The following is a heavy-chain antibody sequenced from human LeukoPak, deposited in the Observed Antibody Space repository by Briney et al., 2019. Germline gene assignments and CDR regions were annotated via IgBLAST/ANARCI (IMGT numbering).Heavy chain of an antibody. J-gene: IGHJ3*02. CDR1: GGSISSGGYC. Sequence: SQTLSLTCTVSGGSISSGGYCWSWIRQHPGKGLEWIGYIYYSGTTYYNPSLKSRVTISVDTSKNQFSLKLSSVTAADTAVYYCAREWREEHQDAFDIWGQGTMVTVSS. V-gene: IGHV4-31*03. D-gene: IGHD1-26*01. CDR2: IYYSGTT. CDR3: AREWREEHQDAFDI.